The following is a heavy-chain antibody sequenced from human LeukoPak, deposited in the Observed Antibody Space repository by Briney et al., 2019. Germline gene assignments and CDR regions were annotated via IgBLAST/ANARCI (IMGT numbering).Heavy chain of an antibody. CDR3: ARGYVRDD. CDR2: ISYDGSNK. V-gene: IGHV3-30*04. CDR1: GFTFSSYA. D-gene: IGHD3-10*02. J-gene: IGHJ4*02. Sequence: GRSLRLSCAASGFTFSSYAMHWVRQAPGKGLEWVAVISYDGSNKYYADSVKGRFTISRDNSKNTLYLQMNSLRAEDTAVYYFARGYVRDDWGQGTLVTVSS.